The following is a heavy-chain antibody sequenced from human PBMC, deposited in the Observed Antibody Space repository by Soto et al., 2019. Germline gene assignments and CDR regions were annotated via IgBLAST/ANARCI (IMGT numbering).Heavy chain of an antibody. J-gene: IGHJ5*02. CDR2: TYYRSKWYN. CDR3: ARDGTANWGFWFDP. Sequence: PLQAHPLTCAIPVDRDSRNSASSYQFRQSPSRGLEWLGRTYYRSKWYNDYAVSVKSRITINPDTSKNQFSLQLNSVTPEDTAVYYCARDGTANWGFWFDPWGQGTLVTVSS. V-gene: IGHV6-1*01. CDR1: VDRDSRNSAS. D-gene: IGHD7-27*01.